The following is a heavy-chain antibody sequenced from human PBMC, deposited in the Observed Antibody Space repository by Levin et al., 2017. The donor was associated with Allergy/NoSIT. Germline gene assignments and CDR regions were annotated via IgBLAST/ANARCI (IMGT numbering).Heavy chain of an antibody. Sequence: GGSLRLSCAASGFTFSSYWMSWVRQAPGRGREGVANIKYDGSEKYYVASVKGRFTISRDNAKNSLYLQINSLRAEDAAVYYCARDPTYSGSIWGQGTLVTVSS. D-gene: IGHD6-6*01. J-gene: IGHJ4*02. CDR3: ARDPTYSGSI. V-gene: IGHV3-7*01. CDR1: GFTFSSYW. CDR2: IKYDGSEK.